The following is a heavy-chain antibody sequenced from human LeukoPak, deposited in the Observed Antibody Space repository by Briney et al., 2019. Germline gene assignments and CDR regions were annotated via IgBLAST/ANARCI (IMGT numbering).Heavy chain of an antibody. CDR2: IYTSGST. J-gene: IGHJ4*02. V-gene: IGHV4-61*02. Sequence: SQTLSLTCTVSGGSISSGSYYWSWIRQPAGKGLEWIGRIYTSGSTNYNPSLKSRVTISVDTSKNQFSLKLSSVTAADTAVYYCARHGCRYSSSWYYFDYWGQGTLVTVSS. D-gene: IGHD6-13*01. CDR3: ARHGCRYSSSWYYFDY. CDR1: GGSISSGSYY.